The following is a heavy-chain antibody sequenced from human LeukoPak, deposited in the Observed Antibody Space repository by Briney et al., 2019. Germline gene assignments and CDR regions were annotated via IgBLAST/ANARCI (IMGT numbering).Heavy chain of an antibody. Sequence: GGSLRLSCVGTGFNFGSYVMSWVRQAPGKGLEWVGFIRSKTYGGTGEYAASVKGRFTISRDDSKSIAHLQMNSLKTEDTAVYYCTRSESGTYKGGFDFWGQGTLVTVSS. J-gene: IGHJ4*02. CDR2: IRSKTYGGTG. D-gene: IGHD1-26*01. CDR3: TRSESGTYKGGFDF. V-gene: IGHV3-49*04. CDR1: GFNFGSYV.